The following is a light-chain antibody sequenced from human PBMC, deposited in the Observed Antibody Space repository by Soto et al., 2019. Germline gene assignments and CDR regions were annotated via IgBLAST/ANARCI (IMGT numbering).Light chain of an antibody. J-gene: IGKJ4*01. Sequence: IQLTQSPSSLCAAVGDRVTITCRASQDITSYLAWYQQRPGKAPGLLIYSASTLQSGVPSRFSGSGYGTDFSLTISNLQPEDFATYYCQQLYSHPLTFGGGTKVDIK. V-gene: IGKV1-9*01. CDR1: QDITSY. CDR2: SAS. CDR3: QQLYSHPLT.